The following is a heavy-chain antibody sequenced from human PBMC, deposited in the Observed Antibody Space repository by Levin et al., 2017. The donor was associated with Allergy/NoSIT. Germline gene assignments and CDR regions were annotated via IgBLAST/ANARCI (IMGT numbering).Heavy chain of an antibody. D-gene: IGHD6-19*01. CDR3: AKVSRRYSSGYYYGMDV. CDR2: ISYDGSNK. V-gene: IGHV3-30*18. Sequence: GGSLRLSCAASGFTFSSYGMHWVRQAPGKGLEWVAVISYDGSNKYYADSVKGRFTISRDNSKNTLYLQMNSLRAEDTAVYYCAKVSRRYSSGYYYGMDVWGQGTTVTVSS. J-gene: IGHJ6*02. CDR1: GFTFSSYG.